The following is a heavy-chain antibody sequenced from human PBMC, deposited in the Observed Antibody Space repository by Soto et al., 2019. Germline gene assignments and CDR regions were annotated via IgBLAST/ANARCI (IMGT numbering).Heavy chain of an antibody. V-gene: IGHV4-61*01. D-gene: IGHD2-21*01. CDR3: ARDDSSGDYGMDV. CDR2: IYYSGST. J-gene: IGHJ6*02. Sequence: SETLSLTCTVSGGSVSSGSYYWSWIRQPPGKGLEWIGYIYYSGSTNYNPSLKSRVTISVDTSKNQFSLKLSSVTAADTAVYYCARDDSSGDYGMDVWGQGTTVTVSS. CDR1: GGSVSSGSYY.